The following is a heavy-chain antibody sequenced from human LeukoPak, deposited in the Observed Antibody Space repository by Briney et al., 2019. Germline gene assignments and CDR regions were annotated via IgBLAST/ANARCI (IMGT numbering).Heavy chain of an antibody. Sequence: PSETLSLTCTVSGGSMSHHWSWIRQSPGKGLEWIGYISHTASTNYNPSLKSRVTLSIDTSKNQFSLKLSSVTAADTAVYYCARAEEWLNYYYMDVWGKGTTVTVSS. D-gene: IGHD3-3*01. CDR3: ARAEEWLNYYYMDV. CDR2: ISHTAST. J-gene: IGHJ6*03. CDR1: GGSMSHH. V-gene: IGHV4-59*11.